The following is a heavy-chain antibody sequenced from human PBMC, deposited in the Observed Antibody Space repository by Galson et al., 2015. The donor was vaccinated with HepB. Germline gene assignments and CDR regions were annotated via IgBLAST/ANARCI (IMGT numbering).Heavy chain of an antibody. CDR3: ARDARSGFGESSDAFDI. J-gene: IGHJ3*02. Sequence: TLSLTCAVSGGSISSGGYSWSWIRQPPGKGLEWIGYIYYSGSTYYNPSLKSRVTISVDTSKNQFSLKLSSVTAADTAVYYCARDARSGFGESSDAFDIWGQGTMVTVSS. CDR1: GGSISSGGYS. V-gene: IGHV4-30-4*07. CDR2: IYYSGST. D-gene: IGHD3-10*01.